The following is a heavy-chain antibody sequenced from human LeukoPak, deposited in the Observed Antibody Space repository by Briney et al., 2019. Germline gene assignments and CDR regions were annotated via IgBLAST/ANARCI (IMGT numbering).Heavy chain of an antibody. CDR3: ARDNPDILTGTHLDY. CDR1: GGSISSSSYY. Sequence: SETLSLTCTVSGGSISSSSYYWGWIRQAPGKGLEWIGSIYYSGSTYYNPSLKSRVTISVDTSKNQFSLKLSSVTAADTAVYYCARDNPDILTGTHLDYWGQGTLVTVSS. J-gene: IGHJ4*02. CDR2: IYYSGST. V-gene: IGHV4-39*07. D-gene: IGHD3-9*01.